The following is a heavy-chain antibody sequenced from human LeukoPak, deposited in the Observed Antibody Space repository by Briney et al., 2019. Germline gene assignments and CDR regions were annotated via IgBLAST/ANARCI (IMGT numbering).Heavy chain of an antibody. D-gene: IGHD1-26*01. J-gene: IGHJ3*02. CDR2: IYYSGST. CDR1: AAPITSYY. V-gene: IGHV4-59*01. Sequence: SETLSLTCTVSAAPITSYYWSWIRQPPGKGLEWIGYIYYSGSTNYNPSLKSRVAISVDTSKNQVSLRLSSVTAADTAVYYCARGGSIVEATPHDAFDIWGQGTVVTVS. CDR3: ARGGSIVEATPHDAFDI.